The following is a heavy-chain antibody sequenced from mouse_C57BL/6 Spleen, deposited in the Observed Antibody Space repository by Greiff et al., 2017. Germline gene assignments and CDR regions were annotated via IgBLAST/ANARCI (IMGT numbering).Heavy chain of an antibody. Sequence: FFQPFLTIHLSFFSSLFTFINYFINFFLHSPYKWLDFVAQIRLKSDNYATHYSDSFKGRFTISRDDSKSSVYLQMNNLSAEDTGIYYCTGGVRAWFAYWGQGTLVTVSA. J-gene: IGHJ3*01. CDR3: TGGVRAWFAY. D-gene: IGHD2-14*01. CDR1: LFTFINYF. V-gene: IGHV6-3*01. CDR2: IRLKSDNYAT.